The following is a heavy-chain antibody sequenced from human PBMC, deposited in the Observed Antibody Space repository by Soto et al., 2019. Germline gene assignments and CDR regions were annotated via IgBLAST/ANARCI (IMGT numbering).Heavy chain of an antibody. CDR2: IRSKASAGTT. J-gene: IGHJ6*02. D-gene: IGHD3-16*01. Sequence: PGGSLRLSCAASGFTFSSYAMSWVRQAPGKGLEWVGFIRSKASAGTTEYAASVKGRFTISRDDSKSIAYLQMNSLKTEDTAVYYCTRDLLLWGGGQYYNYGMDVWGQGTTVTVSS. CDR3: TRDLLLWGGGQYYNYGMDV. CDR1: GFTFSSYA. V-gene: IGHV3-49*04.